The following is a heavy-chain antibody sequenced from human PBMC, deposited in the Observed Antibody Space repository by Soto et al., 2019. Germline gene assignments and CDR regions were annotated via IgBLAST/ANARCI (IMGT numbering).Heavy chain of an antibody. J-gene: IGHJ4*02. CDR3: ARRHSSGTYYLDY. D-gene: IGHD3-22*01. V-gene: IGHV3-7*01. CDR2: IKQDGSEK. CDR1: GFTFSSYW. Sequence: GGSLRLSCAASGFTFSSYWMSWVRQAPGKGLEWVANIKQDGSEKYYVDSVKGRFTISRDNAKNSLYLQMNSLRAEDTAVYYCARRHSSGTYYLDYWGQGTLVTVSS.